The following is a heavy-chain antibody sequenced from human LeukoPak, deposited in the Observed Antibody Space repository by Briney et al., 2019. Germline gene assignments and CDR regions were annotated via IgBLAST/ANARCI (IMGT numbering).Heavy chain of an antibody. CDR2: ISWNSGSI. CDR1: GFTFSSYA. J-gene: IGHJ4*02. CDR3: AKDISPGGMASDY. V-gene: IGHV3-9*01. Sequence: GGSLRLSCAASGFTFSSYAMSWVRQAPGKGLEWVSGISWNSGSIGYADSVKGRFTISRDNAKNSLYLQMNSLRAEDTALYYCAKDISPGGMASDYWGQGTLVTVSS. D-gene: IGHD5-24*01.